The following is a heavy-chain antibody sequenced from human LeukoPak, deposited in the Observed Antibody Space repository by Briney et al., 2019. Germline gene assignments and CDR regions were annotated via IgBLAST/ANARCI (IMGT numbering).Heavy chain of an antibody. V-gene: IGHV4-34*01. CDR1: GGSISSYY. CDR2: INHSGST. D-gene: IGHD3-3*01. J-gene: IGHJ4*02. Sequence: SETLSLTCTVSGGSISSYYWSWIRQPPGKGLEWIGEINHSGSTNYNPSLKSRVTISVDTSKNQFSLKLSSVTAADTAVYYCARGGVVIRYFDYWGQGTLVTVSS. CDR3: ARGGVVIRYFDY.